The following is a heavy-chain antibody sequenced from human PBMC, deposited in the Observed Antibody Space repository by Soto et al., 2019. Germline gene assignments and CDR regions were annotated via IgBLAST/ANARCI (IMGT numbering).Heavy chain of an antibody. J-gene: IGHJ4*02. CDR3: ARGGVSIFGVFIPYYFDY. CDR1: GFTFSSYA. Sequence: QVQLVESGGGVVQPGRSLRLSCAASGFTFSSYAMHWVRQAPGKGLEWVAVISYDGSNKYYADSVKGRFTISRDNSQNTLHLQMNSLRAEDTAVYYCARGGVSIFGVFIPYYFDYWGQGTLVTVSS. D-gene: IGHD3-3*01. CDR2: ISYDGSNK. V-gene: IGHV3-30-3*01.